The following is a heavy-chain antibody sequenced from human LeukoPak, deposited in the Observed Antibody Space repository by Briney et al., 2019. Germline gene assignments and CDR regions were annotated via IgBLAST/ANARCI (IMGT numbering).Heavy chain of an antibody. CDR3: GFDYRSY. D-gene: IGHD4-11*01. Sequence: GGSLRLSCVGSGFIFGGYTMNWVRQAPGKGLEWLSYISPSGGNRFYADSVKGRFTISRDNAKNSLYLQMNSLRAEDTAVYYCGFDYRSYWGQGTLVTVSS. CDR1: GFIFGGYT. V-gene: IGHV3-48*04. J-gene: IGHJ4*02. CDR2: ISPSGGNR.